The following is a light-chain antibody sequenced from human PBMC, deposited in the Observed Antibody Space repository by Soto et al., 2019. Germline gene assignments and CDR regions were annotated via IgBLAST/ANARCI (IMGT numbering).Light chain of an antibody. Sequence: IVLTQSPSTLSLSPGERATLSCRASQSVSSYLAWYQQKPGQAPRLLIYDVSNRATGIPARFSGSGSGTDFTLTISSLEPEDFAVYYCQQRSSWSLTFGGGTKVDIK. CDR1: QSVSSY. CDR3: QQRSSWSLT. J-gene: IGKJ4*01. V-gene: IGKV3-11*01. CDR2: DVS.